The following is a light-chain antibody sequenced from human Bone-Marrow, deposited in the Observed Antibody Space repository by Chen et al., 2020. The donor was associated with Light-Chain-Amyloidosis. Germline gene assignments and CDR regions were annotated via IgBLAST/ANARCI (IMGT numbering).Light chain of an antibody. J-gene: IGKJ4*01. CDR2: DAS. CDR1: QDISNY. Sequence: DIQLIQSPSSLSASVRDRVTLTCQASQDISNYLSWFQQKQGKAPKLLIYDASNLETGVPSRFSGSGSGTDFTFTISSLQPEDIATYYFQQYDNLPTFGGGSKVEIK. CDR3: QQYDNLPT. V-gene: IGKV1-33*01.